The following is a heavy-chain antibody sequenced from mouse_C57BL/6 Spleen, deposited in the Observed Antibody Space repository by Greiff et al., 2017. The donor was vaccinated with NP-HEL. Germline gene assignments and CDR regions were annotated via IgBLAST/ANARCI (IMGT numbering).Heavy chain of an antibody. Sequence: VQLQQSGPVLVKPGASVKMSCKASGYTFTDYYMNWVKQSHGKSLEWIGVINPYNGGTSYNQKFKGKATLTVDKYSCPAYMELNSLTSEDSAVYYCAIPNWDEGLFGDWGQGTLVTV. CDR2: INPYNGGT. V-gene: IGHV1-19*01. D-gene: IGHD4-1*01. J-gene: IGHJ3*01. CDR3: AIPNWDEGLFGD. CDR1: GYTFTDYY.